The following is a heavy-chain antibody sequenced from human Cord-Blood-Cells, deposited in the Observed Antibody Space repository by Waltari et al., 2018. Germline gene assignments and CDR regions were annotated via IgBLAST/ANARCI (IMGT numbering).Heavy chain of an antibody. CDR2: IYHSGST. CDR3: ARKLGYYFDY. J-gene: IGHJ4*02. D-gene: IGHD7-27*01. V-gene: IGHV4-30-2*01. CDR1: GGSISSGGYS. Sequence: QLQLQESGSGLVKPSQTLSLTCAVSGGSISSGGYSWSWIRQPPGKGLEWIGYIYHSGSTYYNPSLKSRVTISVDRSKNQFSLKLSSVTAADTAVYYCARKLGYYFDYWGQGTLVTVSS.